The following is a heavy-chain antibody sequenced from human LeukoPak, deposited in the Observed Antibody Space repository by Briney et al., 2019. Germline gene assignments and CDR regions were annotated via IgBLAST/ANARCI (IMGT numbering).Heavy chain of an antibody. Sequence: QTGGSLRLSCAASGFTFSSYWMHWVRQAPGKGLLGVSRINSDGSSTSYADSVKARFTISRDNAKSTLYLQMNSLRAEDTAVYYCARAKYCSGGSCYGRVFDYWGQGTLVTVSS. CDR2: INSDGSST. CDR1: GFTFSSYW. V-gene: IGHV3-74*01. D-gene: IGHD2-15*01. J-gene: IGHJ4*02. CDR3: ARAKYCSGGSCYGRVFDY.